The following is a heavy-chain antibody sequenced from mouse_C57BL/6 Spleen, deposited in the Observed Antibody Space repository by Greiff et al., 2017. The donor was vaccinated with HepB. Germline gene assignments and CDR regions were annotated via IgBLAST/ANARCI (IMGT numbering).Heavy chain of an antibody. Sequence: VQLQQSGPELVKPGASVKISCKASGYSFTGYYMNWVKQSPEKSLEWIGEINPSTGGTTYNQKFKAKATLTVDKSSSTAYMQLKSLTSEDSAVYYCAREVVAPYYAMDYWGQGTSVTVSS. D-gene: IGHD1-1*01. J-gene: IGHJ4*01. V-gene: IGHV1-42*01. CDR3: AREVVAPYYAMDY. CDR1: GYSFTGYY. CDR2: INPSTGGT.